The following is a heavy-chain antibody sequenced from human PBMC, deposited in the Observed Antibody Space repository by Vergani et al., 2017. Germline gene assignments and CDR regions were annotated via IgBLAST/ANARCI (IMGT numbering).Heavy chain of an antibody. CDR3: ARGAYYGDYAYYYGMDV. CDR1: GYTFTGYY. J-gene: IGHJ6*02. Sequence: QVQLVQSGAEVKKPGASVKVSCKASGYTFTGYYMHWVRQAPGQGLEWMGWINPNSGGTNYAQKFQGRVTMTRDTSISTAYMELSRLRSDDPAVYYCARGAYYGDYAYYYGMDVWGQGTTVTVSS. D-gene: IGHD4-17*01. V-gene: IGHV1-2*02. CDR2: INPNSGGT.